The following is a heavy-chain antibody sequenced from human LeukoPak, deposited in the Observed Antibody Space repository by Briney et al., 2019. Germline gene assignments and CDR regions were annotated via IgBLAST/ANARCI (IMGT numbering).Heavy chain of an antibody. CDR3: AREAYYYDSSGYYNYYGMDV. CDR1: GFTFSSYA. CDR2: ISYDGSNK. Sequence: PGRSLRVSCAASGFTFSSYAMHWVRQAPGKGLEWVAVISYDGSNKYYADSVKGRFTISRDNSKNTLYLQMNSLRAEDTAVYYCAREAYYYDSSGYYNYYGMDVWGQGTTVTVSS. J-gene: IGHJ6*02. D-gene: IGHD3-22*01. V-gene: IGHV3-30-3*01.